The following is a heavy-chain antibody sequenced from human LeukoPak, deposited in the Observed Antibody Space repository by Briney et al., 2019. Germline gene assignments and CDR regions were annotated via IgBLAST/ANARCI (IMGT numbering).Heavy chain of an antibody. Sequence: GGSLRLSCAASGFTVSSSYMTWVRQAPGKGLEWVSVIRSGGSTVYADSVKGRFTISRDNSKNTLYLQLNSLRAEDTAVYYCAREGSGRTAYNDGLDVWGQGTMVTVSS. J-gene: IGHJ3*01. CDR2: IRSGGST. CDR1: GFTVSSSY. D-gene: IGHD3-10*01. CDR3: AREGSGRTAYNDGLDV. V-gene: IGHV3-53*01.